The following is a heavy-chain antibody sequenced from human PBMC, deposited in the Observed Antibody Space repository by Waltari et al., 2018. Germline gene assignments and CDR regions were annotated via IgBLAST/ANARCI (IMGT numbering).Heavy chain of an antibody. CDR2: IKQDGSGK. Sequence: EVQLVESGGGLVQPGGSLRLSCAASGFTFSSYWMSWVRQAPGKGLEWVANIKQDGSGKYYVDSVKGRFTISRDNAKNSLYLQMNSLRAEDTAVYYCAREQVNYDFWSGYYRTYGMDVWGQGTTVTVSS. V-gene: IGHV3-7*01. CDR1: GFTFSSYW. D-gene: IGHD3-3*01. CDR3: AREQVNYDFWSGYYRTYGMDV. J-gene: IGHJ6*02.